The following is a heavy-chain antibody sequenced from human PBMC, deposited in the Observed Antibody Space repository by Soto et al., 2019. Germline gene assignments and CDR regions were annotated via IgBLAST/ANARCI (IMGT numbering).Heavy chain of an antibody. D-gene: IGHD2-15*01. J-gene: IGHJ5*02. Sequence: PSQTLSLTCTVSGGSIRSLYWSWIRQPPGKGLEWIGEIYHSGSTNYNPSLKSRVTISVDKSKNQFSLKLSSVTAADTAVYYCARDSEYCSGGSCYSGDRYWFDPWGQGTLVTVS. CDR3: ARDSEYCSGGSCYSGDRYWFDP. CDR1: GGSIRSLY. CDR2: IYHSGST. V-gene: IGHV4-59*11.